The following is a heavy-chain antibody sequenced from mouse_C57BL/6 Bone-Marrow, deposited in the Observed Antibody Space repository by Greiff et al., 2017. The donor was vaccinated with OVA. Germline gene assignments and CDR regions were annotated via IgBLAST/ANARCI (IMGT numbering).Heavy chain of an antibody. V-gene: IGHV2-6-1*01. Sequence: QVQLQQSGPGLVAPSQSLSITCTVSGFSLTSYGVHWVRQPPGKGLEWLVVIWSDGSTTYNSALKSRLSISKDNSKSQVFLKMNSLQTDDTAMYYCARQFITTVGHAMDYWGQGTSVTVSS. CDR2: IWSDGST. CDR1: GFSLTSYG. D-gene: IGHD1-1*01. CDR3: ARQFITTVGHAMDY. J-gene: IGHJ4*01.